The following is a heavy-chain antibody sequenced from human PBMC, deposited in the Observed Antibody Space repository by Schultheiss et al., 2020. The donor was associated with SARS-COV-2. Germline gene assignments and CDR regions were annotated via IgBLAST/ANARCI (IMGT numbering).Heavy chain of an antibody. J-gene: IGHJ3*02. CDR3: ARVNYAGAFDI. CDR2: IYYSGST. V-gene: IGHV4-61*08. CDR1: GGSISSGGYY. D-gene: IGHD2-2*01. Sequence: SETLSLTCAVSGGSISSGGYYWSWIRQPPGKGLEWIGYIYYSGSTNYNPSLKSRVTMSLDRSKSQVSLKTTSVTAADTAVYYCARVNYAGAFDIWGRGTMVTVSS.